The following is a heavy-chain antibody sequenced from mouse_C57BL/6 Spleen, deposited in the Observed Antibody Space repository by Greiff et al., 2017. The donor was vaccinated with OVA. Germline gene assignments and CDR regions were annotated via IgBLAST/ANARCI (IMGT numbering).Heavy chain of an antibody. Sequence: VKVVESGPGLVAPSQSLSITCTVSGFSLTSYAISWVRQPPGKGLEWLGVIWTGGGTNYNSALKSRLSISKDNSKSQVFLKMNSLQTDDTARYYCARNPTYYYGSSYDAMDYWGQGTSVTVSS. CDR2: IWTGGGT. J-gene: IGHJ4*01. V-gene: IGHV2-9-1*01. D-gene: IGHD1-1*01. CDR1: GFSLTSYA. CDR3: ARNPTYYYGSSYDAMDY.